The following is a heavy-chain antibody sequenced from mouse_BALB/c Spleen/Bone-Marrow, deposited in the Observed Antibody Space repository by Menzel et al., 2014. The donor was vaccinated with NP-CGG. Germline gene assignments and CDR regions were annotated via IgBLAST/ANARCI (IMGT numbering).Heavy chain of an antibody. J-gene: IGHJ4*01. Sequence: EVKLMESGGGLVQPGGSRKLSCAASGITFRNFGMHWVRQAPEKGLEWVAYISSDSSTIYYADTLKGQFTISGDNPKSTLFMQMTSLRSEDTAVYYCARREREEGYAVDYWGQGTSVTVSS. CDR3: ARREREEGYAVDY. CDR2: ISSDSSTI. V-gene: IGHV5-17*02. CDR1: GITFRNFG.